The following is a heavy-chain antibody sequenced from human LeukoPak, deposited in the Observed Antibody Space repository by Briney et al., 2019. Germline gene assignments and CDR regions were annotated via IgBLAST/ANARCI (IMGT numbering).Heavy chain of an antibody. Sequence: SETLSLTCAVYGGSFSGYYWSWIRQPPGKGLEWVGEINHSGSTNYNPSLKSRVTISVDTSKDQFSLKLTSVTAADTAVYYCARAPEYGLYYFDYWGQGALVTVSS. CDR2: INHSGST. CDR1: GGSFSGYY. CDR3: ARAPEYGLYYFDY. J-gene: IGHJ4*02. V-gene: IGHV4-34*01. D-gene: IGHD1-14*01.